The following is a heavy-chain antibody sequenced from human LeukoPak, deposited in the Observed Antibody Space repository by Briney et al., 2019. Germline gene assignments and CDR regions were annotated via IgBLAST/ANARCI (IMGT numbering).Heavy chain of an antibody. CDR3: AARPYCTTATCPKTNWFDP. CDR1: GFTFSRYV. J-gene: IGHJ5*02. Sequence: GGSLRLSCEASGFTFSRYVLHWVRQAPGKGLEWVAVMSPDGNIKIYGDSVKGRFTISRDNSKNTLYLQMSSLRADDTAVYYCAARPYCTTATCPKTNWFDPWGQGTLVTVSS. D-gene: IGHD2-8*01. CDR2: MSPDGNIK. V-gene: IGHV3-30*14.